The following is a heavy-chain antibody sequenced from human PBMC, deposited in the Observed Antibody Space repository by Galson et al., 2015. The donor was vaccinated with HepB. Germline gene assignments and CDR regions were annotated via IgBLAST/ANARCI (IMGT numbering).Heavy chain of an antibody. J-gene: IGHJ6*02. V-gene: IGHV3-30*18. CDR1: GFTFSSYG. CDR2: ISYDGSNK. D-gene: IGHD1-26*01. CDR3: AKDGGVGASYGMDV. Sequence: SLRLSCAASGFTFSSYGMHWVRQAPGKGLEWVAVISYDGSNKYYADSVKGRFTISRDNSKNTLYLQMNSLRAEDTAVYYCAKDGGVGASYGMDVWGQGTTVTVSS.